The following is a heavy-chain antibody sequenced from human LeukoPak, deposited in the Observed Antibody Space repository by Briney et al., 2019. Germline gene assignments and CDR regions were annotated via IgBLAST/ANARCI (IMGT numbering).Heavy chain of an antibody. J-gene: IGHJ4*02. V-gene: IGHV1-24*01. CDR3: ATVFFSGSYYFDY. D-gene: IGHD1-26*01. CDR2: FGPEGGEA. CDR1: GYTLTELS. Sequence: GASVKVSCKVSGYTLTELSMHWVRQAHGKGLEWMGGFGPEGGEAIYAQKFQGRVTLTEDTSADTTYMELSSLRSGDTAVYYCATVFFSGSYYFDYWGQGTLVTVSS.